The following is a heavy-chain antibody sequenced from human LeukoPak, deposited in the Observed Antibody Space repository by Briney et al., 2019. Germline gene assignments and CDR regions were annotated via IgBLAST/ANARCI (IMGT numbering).Heavy chain of an antibody. V-gene: IGHV4-39*01. CDR2: IYYSGST. J-gene: IGHJ4*02. CDR3: ARWHRYYFDY. CDR1: GGSISSSSYY. Sequence: SETLSLTCTVSGGSISSSSYYWGWIRQPPGKGLEWIGSIYYSGSTYYNPSLKSRVTISVDTSKNQFSLKLSSVTAADTAAYYCARWHRYYFDYWGQGTLVTVSS.